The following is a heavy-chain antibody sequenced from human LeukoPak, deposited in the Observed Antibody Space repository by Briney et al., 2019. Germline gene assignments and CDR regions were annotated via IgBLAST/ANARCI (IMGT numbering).Heavy chain of an antibody. V-gene: IGHV3-66*01. CDR1: GFTVSANY. J-gene: IGHJ4*02. Sequence: GGSLRLSCVASGFTVSANYMSWVRQAPGKGLECVSVIYSTGSTNYADSVKGRFTISRDNSKNTLYLQMNNLRAEDTAVYYCAAYSSGRQIYYFDYWGRGTLVTVSS. D-gene: IGHD6-19*01. CDR2: IYSTGST. CDR3: AAYSSGRQIYYFDY.